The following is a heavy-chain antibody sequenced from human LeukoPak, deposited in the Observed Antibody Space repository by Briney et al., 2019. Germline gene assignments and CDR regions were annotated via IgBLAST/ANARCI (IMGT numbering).Heavy chain of an antibody. CDR1: GGTFSSYA. CDR3: ARSRLSSSLNWFDP. J-gene: IGHJ5*02. CDR2: IIPILGIA. D-gene: IGHD6-13*01. V-gene: IGHV1-69*04. Sequence: ASVKVSCKASGGTFSSYAISWVRQAPGQGLEWMGRIIPILGIANYAQKFQGRVTITADKSTSTAYMELSSLRSEDTAVYYRARSRLSSSLNWFDPWGQGTLVTVSS.